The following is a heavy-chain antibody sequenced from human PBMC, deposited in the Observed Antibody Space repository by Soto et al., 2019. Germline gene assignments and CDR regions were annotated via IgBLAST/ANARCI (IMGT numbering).Heavy chain of an antibody. CDR3: ARDKDRQQLGGNYYYIMDV. V-gene: IGHV1-69*12. D-gene: IGHD3-3*02. Sequence: QVQLVQSGAEVKKPGSSVKVSCKASGGTFSSSAFSGVRQAPGQGLEWMGGIMPIFRTPDYAQKFQGRVTITADESTSTAYMELSSLRSEDTGVYYCARDKDRQQLGGNYYYIMDVWGQGTTVTVSS. J-gene: IGHJ6*02. CDR1: GGTFSSSA. CDR2: IMPIFRTP.